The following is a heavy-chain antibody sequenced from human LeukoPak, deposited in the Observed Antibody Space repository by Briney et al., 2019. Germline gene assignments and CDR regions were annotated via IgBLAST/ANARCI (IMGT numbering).Heavy chain of an antibody. CDR2: IKQDGSEK. V-gene: IGHV3-7*01. Sequence: GGSLRLSCAAPGFTFSSYWMSWVRQAPGKGLEGVADIKQDGSEKYYVDSVKGRFTISRDNAKNSLYLQMNSLRAEDTAVYYCARLLPPYYGSGSYGVDYWGQGTLVTVSS. D-gene: IGHD3-10*01. J-gene: IGHJ4*02. CDR3: ARLLPPYYGSGSYGVDY. CDR1: GFTFSSYW.